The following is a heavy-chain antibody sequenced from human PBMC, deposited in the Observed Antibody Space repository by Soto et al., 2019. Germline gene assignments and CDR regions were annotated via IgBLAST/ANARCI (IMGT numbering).Heavy chain of an antibody. Sequence: QVQLQESGPGLVKPSQTLSLTCTVSGGSISSGDYYWSWIRQPPGKGLEWIGYIYYSGSTYYNPSLKSRVTIPVDPSQPPYSLKLSFVTAADSAVYSCASTSYGYPFYDSWGPGTLVTVSS. CDR3: ASTSYGYPFYDS. V-gene: IGHV4-30-4*01. D-gene: IGHD5-18*01. CDR1: GGSISSGDYY. CDR2: IYYSGST. J-gene: IGHJ4*02.